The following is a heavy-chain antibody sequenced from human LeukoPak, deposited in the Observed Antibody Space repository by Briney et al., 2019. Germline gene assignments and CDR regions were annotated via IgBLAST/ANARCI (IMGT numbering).Heavy chain of an antibody. CDR1: NFSIGRGYY. Sequence: NTSETLSLTCTVSNFSIGRGYYWAWIRQPPGKGLEWIANMFHSGATFYNPSLRSRVTLSIDTSKNQLSLKLRSVTAADTAVYYCARVGYSYGDPGYYYYYMNVWGKGTTVTISS. CDR3: ARVGYSYGDPGYYYYYMNV. J-gene: IGHJ6*03. CDR2: MFHSGAT. V-gene: IGHV4-38-2*02. D-gene: IGHD5-18*01.